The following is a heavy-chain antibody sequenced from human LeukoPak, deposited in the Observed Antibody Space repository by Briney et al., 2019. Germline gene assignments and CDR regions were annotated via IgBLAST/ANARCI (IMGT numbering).Heavy chain of an antibody. D-gene: IGHD6-13*01. CDR3: ARYSSSWDFDY. Sequence: GGSLRLSCAASGFTFSSYSMNWVRQAPGKGLEWVSYISSSSSTIYYADSVKGRFTISRDNAKNPLYLQMNSLRAEDTAVYYCARYSSSWDFDYWGQGTLVTVSS. CDR2: ISSSSSTI. CDR1: GFTFSSYS. V-gene: IGHV3-48*01. J-gene: IGHJ4*02.